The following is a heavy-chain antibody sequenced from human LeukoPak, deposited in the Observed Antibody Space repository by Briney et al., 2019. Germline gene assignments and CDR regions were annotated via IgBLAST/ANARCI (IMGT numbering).Heavy chain of an antibody. V-gene: IGHV4-59*12. CDR1: GGSISSYY. Sequence: SETLSLTCTVSGGSISSYYWSWIRQPPGKGLEWIAYISDIGSINYNPSLKSRVTMSVDTSKNQFSLKLSSVTAADTAVYYCAADYGDYNAYYFDYWGQGTLVTVSS. CDR2: ISDIGSI. D-gene: IGHD4-17*01. J-gene: IGHJ4*02. CDR3: AADYGDYNAYYFDY.